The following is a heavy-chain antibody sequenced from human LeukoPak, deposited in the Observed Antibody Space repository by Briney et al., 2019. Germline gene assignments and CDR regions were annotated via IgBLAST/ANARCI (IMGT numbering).Heavy chain of an antibody. D-gene: IGHD2-15*01. CDR2: INRDGTST. CDR1: GFTFSSYW. V-gene: IGHV3-74*01. CDR3: VRGYCVGSSCSRAY. Sequence: GGSLRLSCAASGFTFSSYWMHWVRQAPGKGLVWVSRINRDGTSTSYADSVKGRFTISRDNAKNTLYLQMNSLRAEDTAVYYCVRGYCVGSSCSRAYWGQGTLVTVSS. J-gene: IGHJ4*02.